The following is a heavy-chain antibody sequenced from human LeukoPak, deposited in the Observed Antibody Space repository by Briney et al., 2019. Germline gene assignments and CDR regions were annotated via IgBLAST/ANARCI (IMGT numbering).Heavy chain of an antibody. J-gene: IGHJ5*02. Sequence: GASVKVSCKASGYTFTSYDINWVRQATGQGPEWMGRINPKNGGTYYAQKFKDRVTMTSDTSVTTAYMELTSLRSDDTAVYHCARDLGRIMDSGGSIEANFFDPWGQGTLVTVSS. CDR1: GYTFTSYD. D-gene: IGHD3-16*01. V-gene: IGHV1-2*06. CDR2: INPKNGGT. CDR3: ARDLGRIMDSGGSIEANFFDP.